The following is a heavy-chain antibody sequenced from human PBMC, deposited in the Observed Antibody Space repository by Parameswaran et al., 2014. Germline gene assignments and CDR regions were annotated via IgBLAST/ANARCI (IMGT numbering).Heavy chain of an antibody. D-gene: IGHD5-18*01. CDR3: ARVGYSYGYYLEPLDY. Sequence: WVRQAPGQGLEWMGRIIPILGIANYAQKFQGRVTITADKSTSTAYMELSSLRSEDTAVYYCARVGYSYGYYLEPLDYWGQGTLVTVSS. CDR2: IIPILGIA. V-gene: IGHV1-69*04. J-gene: IGHJ4*02.